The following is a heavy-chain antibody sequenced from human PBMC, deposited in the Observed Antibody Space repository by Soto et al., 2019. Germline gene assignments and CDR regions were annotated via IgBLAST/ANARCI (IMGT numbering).Heavy chain of an antibody. D-gene: IGHD6-25*01. CDR1: GGSVTSGGYS. V-gene: IGHV4-30-2*01. J-gene: IGHJ5*02. CDR2: IYQTGST. CDR3: ARVAAPWNWFDP. Sequence: SETLSLTCAVSGGSVTSGGYSWGWIRQPPGKGLEYIGQIYQTGSTDYNPSLKSRVTISLDGSKNEFSLKLSSVTAADTAMYFCARVAAPWNWFDPWGQGTLVTVS.